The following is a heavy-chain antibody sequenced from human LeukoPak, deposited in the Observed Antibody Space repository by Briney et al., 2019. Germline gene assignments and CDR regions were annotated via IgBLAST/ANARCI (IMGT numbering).Heavy chain of an antibody. CDR3: ARFRGYDYDSNGYFDF. CDR2: IYYSGSN. J-gene: IGHJ4*02. CDR1: AGFISRYY. D-gene: IGHD3-22*01. V-gene: IGHV4-59*01. Sequence: SETLSLTCAVWAGFISRYYWSCIRQPPGKGLEWIGYIYYSGSNNYNPSLKSRVTISIDTSENQFSLKLSSVTAADTAVYYCARFRGYDYDSNGYFDFWGQGTLVTVSS.